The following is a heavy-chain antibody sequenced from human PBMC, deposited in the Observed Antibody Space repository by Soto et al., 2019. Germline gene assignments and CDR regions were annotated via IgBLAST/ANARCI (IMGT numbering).Heavy chain of an antibody. V-gene: IGHV4-61*01. J-gene: IGHJ3*02. Sequence: ASETLSLTCTVSGGSVSSGSYYWSWIRQPPGKGLEWIGYIYYSGSTNYNPSLKSRVTISVDTSKNQFSLKLSSVTAADTAVYYCARDADHRQSYGFGGSAFDIWGKGTMVTVSS. CDR2: IYYSGST. CDR3: ARDADHRQSYGFGGSAFDI. CDR1: GGSVSSGSYY. D-gene: IGHD3-16*01.